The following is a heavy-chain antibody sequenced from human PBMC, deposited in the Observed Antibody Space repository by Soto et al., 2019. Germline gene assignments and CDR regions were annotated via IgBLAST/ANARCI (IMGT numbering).Heavy chain of an antibody. CDR2: IIPIFGTA. CDR3: ARVSGLGYSSSPLNY. CDR1: GGTFSSYA. V-gene: IGHV1-69*13. D-gene: IGHD6-6*01. Sequence: GASVKVSCKASGGTFSSYAISWVRQAPGQGLEWMGGIIPIFGTANYAQKFQGRVTITADESTSTAYMELSSLRSEDTAVYYCARVSGLGYSSSPLNYWGQGTLVTVSS. J-gene: IGHJ4*02.